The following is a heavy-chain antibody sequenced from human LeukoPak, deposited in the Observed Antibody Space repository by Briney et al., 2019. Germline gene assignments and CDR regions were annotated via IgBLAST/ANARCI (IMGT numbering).Heavy chain of an antibody. Sequence: GGSLRLSCAASGITFSSYSMNWVRQAPGKGLEWVSSISSSSSYIYYADSLKGRCTISRDNAKNSLYLQMNSLRAEDTAVYYCARDGPYCSSTSCHRPPDYWGQGTLVTVSS. D-gene: IGHD2-2*01. J-gene: IGHJ4*02. CDR3: ARDGPYCSSTSCHRPPDY. CDR1: GITFSSYS. V-gene: IGHV3-21*01. CDR2: ISSSSSYI.